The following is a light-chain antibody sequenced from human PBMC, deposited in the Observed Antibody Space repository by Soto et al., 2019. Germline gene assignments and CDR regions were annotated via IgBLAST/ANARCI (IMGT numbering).Light chain of an antibody. J-gene: IGKJ3*01. V-gene: IGKV3-11*01. CDR2: DAS. Sequence: VLTQSPATLSLSPGERATLSCRASQSVGSFLSWFQQKPGQAPRLLIYDASKRATGIPARFSGRGSGSDFTLPISSLEPEDFAVYYCHQRGNWPSTFGPGTTVD. CDR3: HQRGNWPST. CDR1: QSVGSF.